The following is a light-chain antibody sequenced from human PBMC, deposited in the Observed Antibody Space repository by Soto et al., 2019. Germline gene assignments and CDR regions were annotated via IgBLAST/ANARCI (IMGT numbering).Light chain of an antibody. V-gene: IGLV3-27*01. J-gene: IGLJ2*01. Sequence: SYELTQPSSVSVSPGQTARITCSGDVLAKKYARWFQQKPGQAPVLVIYKDSERPSGIPERFSGSSSGTTVTLTISGAQVEDEADYYCYSAAYNIVVFGGVTQLTVL. CDR1: VLAKKY. CDR2: KDS. CDR3: YSAAYNIVV.